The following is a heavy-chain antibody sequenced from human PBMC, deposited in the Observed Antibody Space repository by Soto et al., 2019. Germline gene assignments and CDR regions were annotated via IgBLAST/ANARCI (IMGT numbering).Heavy chain of an antibody. CDR1: GFTFSSYA. V-gene: IGHV3-23*01. D-gene: IGHD3-9*01. Sequence: EVQLLESGGGLVQPGGSLRLSCVASGFTFSSYAMSWVRQAPGKGLEWVSGISVSGGSTYYGDSVKGRFTISRDNSKNTLYLQLTSLRAEDTAVYHCAKDLRLRSFGWQYFDYWGQGALVTVSS. CDR2: ISVSGGST. CDR3: AKDLRLRSFGWQYFDY. J-gene: IGHJ4*02.